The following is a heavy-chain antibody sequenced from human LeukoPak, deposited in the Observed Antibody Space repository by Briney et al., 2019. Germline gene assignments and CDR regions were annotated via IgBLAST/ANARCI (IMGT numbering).Heavy chain of an antibody. CDR2: IHPSVGIT. CDR1: GYTFTSYY. CDR3: ATDSSGWSNSFDP. D-gene: IGHD6-19*01. J-gene: IGHJ5*02. V-gene: IGHV1-46*04. Sequence: ASVKVSCTASGYTFTSYYMHWVGQSPGQGLEWMGIIHPSVGITSYAQKLQGRVTMTRDTSTSTVYMELSSLRSEDTAVYYCATDSSGWSNSFDPWGQGTLVTVSS.